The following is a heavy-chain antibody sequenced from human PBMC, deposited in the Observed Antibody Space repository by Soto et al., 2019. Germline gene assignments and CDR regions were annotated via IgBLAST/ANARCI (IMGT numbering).Heavy chain of an antibody. V-gene: IGHV1-69*13. J-gene: IGHJ3*02. CDR3: ARDRYYGSIFDFDI. D-gene: IGHD3-10*01. CDR1: GGTFSSYA. CDR2: IIPIFGTA. Sequence: SVKVSCKASGGTFSSYAISWVRQAPGQGLEWMGGIIPIFGTANYAQKFQGRVTITADESTSTAYMELSSLRSEDTAVYYCARDRYYGSIFDFDIWGQGTMVTVSS.